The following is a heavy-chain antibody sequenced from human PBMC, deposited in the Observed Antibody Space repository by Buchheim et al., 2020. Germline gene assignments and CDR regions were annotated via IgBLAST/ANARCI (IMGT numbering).Heavy chain of an antibody. CDR3: ARRVAGSSSVDY. J-gene: IGHJ4*02. CDR1: GVSISSSNW. Sequence: QVQLQESGPGLVEPSGTLSLTCAVSGVSISSSNWCSWFRQPPGKGLEWIGEIHHSGKISYNPSLKSRVTISLDKSKNQFSLKLSSVIAADTAVYYCARRVAGSSSVDYWSQGIL. CDR2: IHHSGKI. V-gene: IGHV4-4*02. D-gene: IGHD6-6*01.